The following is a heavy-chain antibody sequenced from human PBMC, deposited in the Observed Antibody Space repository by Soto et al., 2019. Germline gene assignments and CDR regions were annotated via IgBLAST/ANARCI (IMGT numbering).Heavy chain of an antibody. V-gene: IGHV3-33*06. Sequence: GGSLRLSCAASGFPFSRYDTHWVRQAPGKGLEWVAVLWFDGSNEYYADSVQGRFTISRDNSKNTLYLQMDSLRAEDTAVYYCAKVLYASESFDSEEAPYGMDVWGQGTTATVSS. J-gene: IGHJ6*02. CDR2: LWFDGSNE. CDR1: GFPFSRYD. D-gene: IGHD3-10*01. CDR3: AKVLYASESFDSEEAPYGMDV.